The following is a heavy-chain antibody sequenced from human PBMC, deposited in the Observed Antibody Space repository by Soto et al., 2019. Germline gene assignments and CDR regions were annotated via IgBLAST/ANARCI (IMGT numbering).Heavy chain of an antibody. CDR3: VKDTCSSTSCYNWFDP. D-gene: IGHD2-2*01. CDR1: GFTFSSYA. J-gene: IGHJ5*02. CDR2: ISSNGGST. Sequence: GGSLRLSCSASGFTFSSYAMHWVRQAPGKGLEYVSAISSNGGSTYYADSVKGRFTISRDNSKNTLYLQMSSLRAEDTAAYYCVKDTCSSTSCYNWFDPWGQGTLVTVSS. V-gene: IGHV3-64D*06.